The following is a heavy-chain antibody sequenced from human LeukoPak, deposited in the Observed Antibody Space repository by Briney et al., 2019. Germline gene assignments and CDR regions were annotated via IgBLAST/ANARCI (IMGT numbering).Heavy chain of an antibody. CDR3: ARALYGPFDY. Sequence: SETLSLTCTDSGGSISSYYWSWIPQPPGKGLEWIGYVYYSGNTNYNPSLKSRVTLSVDTSKNQFSLKLSSVTAADTAVYYCARALYGPFDYWGQGTLVTVSS. CDR2: VYYSGNT. CDR1: GGSISSYY. D-gene: IGHD2/OR15-2a*01. J-gene: IGHJ4*02. V-gene: IGHV4-59*01.